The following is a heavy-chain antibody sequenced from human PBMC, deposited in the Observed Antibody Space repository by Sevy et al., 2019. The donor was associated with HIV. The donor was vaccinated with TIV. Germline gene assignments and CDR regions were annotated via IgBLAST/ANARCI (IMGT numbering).Heavy chain of an antibody. V-gene: IGHV3-20*04. CDR3: ARGGGYYYMDV. CDR2: ITWNGGST. CDR1: GFTFDDYG. J-gene: IGHJ6*03. Sequence: GGSLRLSCAASGFTFDDYGMSWVRQAPGKGLEWVSGITWNGGSTGYADSVKGRFTISRDNAKNSLYLQMNSLRAEDTALYYCARGGGYYYMDVWGKGTTVTVSS. D-gene: IGHD2-15*01.